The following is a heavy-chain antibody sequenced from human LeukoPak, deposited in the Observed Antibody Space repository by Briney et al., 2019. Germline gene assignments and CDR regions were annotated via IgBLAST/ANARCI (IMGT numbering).Heavy chain of an antibody. D-gene: IGHD3-3*01. J-gene: IGHJ4*02. V-gene: IGHV3-30-3*01. CDR2: TSYDGSND. CDR1: GFTFSDYA. CDR3: AKVGGRNYYDFWSGYQPSFDY. Sequence: GGSLRLSCAASGFTFSDYAIHWVRQAPGKGLEWVAVTSYDGSNDFYADSVRGRFTISRDNSKNTVYLQMNSLRAEDTSVYYCAKVGGRNYYDFWSGYQPSFDYWGQGTLVTVSS.